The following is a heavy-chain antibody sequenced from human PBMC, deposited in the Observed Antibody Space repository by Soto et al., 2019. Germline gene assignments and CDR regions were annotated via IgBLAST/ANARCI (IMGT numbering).Heavy chain of an antibody. CDR2: ISGSGRNT. CDR3: AKDLNGSGSFTSYYHYGMDV. V-gene: IGHV3-23*01. Sequence: EVQMLESGGGLVHPGGSLRLSCAASGFTFSNYAMNWVRQAPGKGLEWVSSISGSGRNTYYADSVKGRLTISRDSSKNMKYLQMNSLRVEDTGVYYCAKDLNGSGSFTSYYHYGMDVWGQCTTVTVSS. D-gene: IGHD3-10*01. CDR1: GFTFSNYA. J-gene: IGHJ6*02.